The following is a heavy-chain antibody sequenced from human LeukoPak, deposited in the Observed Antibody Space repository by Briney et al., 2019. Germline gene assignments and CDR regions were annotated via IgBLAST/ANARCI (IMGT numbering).Heavy chain of an antibody. CDR3: AKDSGGNSANLDY. CDR2: SYE. J-gene: IGHJ4*02. D-gene: IGHD4-23*01. Sequence: SYEYYADSVKGRFTISRDNSKNTLYLQMNSLRAEDTAVYYCAKDSGGNSANLDYWGQGTLVTVSS. V-gene: IGHV3-30*01.